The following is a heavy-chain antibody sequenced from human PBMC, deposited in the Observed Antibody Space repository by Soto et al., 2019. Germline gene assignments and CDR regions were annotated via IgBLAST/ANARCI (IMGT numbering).Heavy chain of an antibody. CDR1: GYTFTTYW. V-gene: IGHV5-51*01. Sequence: ESLKISCKGSGYTFTTYWIGWVRQMPGKGLEWMGIIYPGDSDTTYSPSFQGQVTISADKSISTAYLQWNSLKASDSAVYYCGRLDSSYYFDYWGQGTLVTVSS. CDR2: IYPGDSDT. D-gene: IGHD3-22*01. J-gene: IGHJ4*02. CDR3: GRLDSSYYFDY.